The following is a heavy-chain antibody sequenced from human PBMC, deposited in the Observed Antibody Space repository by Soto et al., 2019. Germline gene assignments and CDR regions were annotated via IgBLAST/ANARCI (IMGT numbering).Heavy chain of an antibody. CDR3: AQRARPDFYYMDV. CDR2: ISSNGVGT. J-gene: IGHJ6*03. Sequence: EVQLAESGGGLAQPGGSLRLSCAASGFTLSGYAMDWVRQAPGKGLEYVSGISSNGVGTYYANSVQGRFTISRDNSKNTVYLESGSLRPEDMAVYYCAQRARPDFYYMDVWGKGTTVTVSS. V-gene: IGHV3-64*01. CDR1: GFTLSGYA. D-gene: IGHD6-6*01.